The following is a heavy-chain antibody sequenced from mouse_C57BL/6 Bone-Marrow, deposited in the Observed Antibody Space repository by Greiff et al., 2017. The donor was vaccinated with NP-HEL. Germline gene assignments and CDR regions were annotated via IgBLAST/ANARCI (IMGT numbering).Heavy chain of an antibody. CDR1: GYTFTSYW. Sequence: QVQLQQSGAELVRPGSSVKLSCKASGYTFTSYWMDWVKQRPGQGLEWIGNIYPSDSETHYNQKFKDKATLTVDKSSSTAYMQLSSLTSEDSAVYYCARCGDYDAMDYWGQGTSVTVSS. CDR2: IYPSDSET. V-gene: IGHV1-61*01. CDR3: ARCGDYDAMDY. J-gene: IGHJ4*01.